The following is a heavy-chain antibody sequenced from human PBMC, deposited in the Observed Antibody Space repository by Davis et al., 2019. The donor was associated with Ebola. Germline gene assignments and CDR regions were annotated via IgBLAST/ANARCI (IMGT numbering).Heavy chain of an antibody. J-gene: IGHJ4*02. Sequence: ASVTVSCKASGYTFTSYAMHWVRQAPGQRLEWMGWINAGNGNTKYSQTFQGRVTINRDTSASTAYMELSSLRSEDTAVYYCARGSGQSAYDYIDYWDQGTLVTVSS. V-gene: IGHV1-3*01. CDR3: ARGSGQSAYDYIDY. D-gene: IGHD5-12*01. CDR1: GYTFTSYA. CDR2: INAGNGNT.